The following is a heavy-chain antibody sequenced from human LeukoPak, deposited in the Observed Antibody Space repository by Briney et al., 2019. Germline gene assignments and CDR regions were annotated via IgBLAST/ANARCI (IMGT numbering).Heavy chain of an antibody. J-gene: IGHJ5*02. CDR1: GGSVSCYY. D-gene: IGHD3-3*01. Sequence: SETLSLTCTFAGGSVSCYYWSWSRQPPGKGLERVGYIYYSGSTNYNPSLKSRVTISVDTSKNQFSLKLSSVTAADTAVYYCARDRAHYDFWSGYHNWFDPWGQGTLVTVSS. CDR2: IYYSGST. CDR3: ARDRAHYDFWSGYHNWFDP. V-gene: IGHV4-59*02.